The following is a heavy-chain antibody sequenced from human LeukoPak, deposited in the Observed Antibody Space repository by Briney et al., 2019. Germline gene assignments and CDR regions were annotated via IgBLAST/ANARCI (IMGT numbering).Heavy chain of an antibody. Sequence: PGGSLRLSCAASGLSLSPYWMSWVRQAPGKGLEWLANIKEDGSQMYYVDSVKGRFTISRDNAKNSLYLQMNSLRAEDTALYYCARDKVSSGWHDYWGQGTLVTVSS. CDR3: ARDKVSSGWHDY. D-gene: IGHD6-19*01. V-gene: IGHV3-7*03. CDR1: GLSLSPYW. J-gene: IGHJ4*02. CDR2: IKEDGSQM.